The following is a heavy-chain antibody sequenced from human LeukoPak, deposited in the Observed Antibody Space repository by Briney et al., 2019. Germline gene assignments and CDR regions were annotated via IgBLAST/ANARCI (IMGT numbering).Heavy chain of an antibody. J-gene: IGHJ4*02. Sequence: GGSLRLSCAASGFTFSSFWIGWVRQAPGQGLEWVASIKYDESEKHHVDSLKGRFTISRDNAKNSLYLQMNSLRADDTAVYFCARVTTNGYFEYWGQGTLVTVSS. CDR1: GFTFSSFW. D-gene: IGHD1-1*01. V-gene: IGHV3-7*04. CDR2: IKYDESEK. CDR3: ARVTTNGYFEY.